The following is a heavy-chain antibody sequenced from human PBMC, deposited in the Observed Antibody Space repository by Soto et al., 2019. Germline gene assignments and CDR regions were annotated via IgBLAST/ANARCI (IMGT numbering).Heavy chain of an antibody. Sequence: VQLVESGGGLIQPGGSLRLSCAASGFTVSNNHMTWVRQAPGRGPEWVSTIYYNGNTFYADSVKGRFTISRDNSKNMLYLQMNSLRAEDTALYYCATGGDTAKDSYLGQGTLVTVSS. CDR1: GFTVSNNH. CDR3: ATGGDTAKDSY. J-gene: IGHJ4*02. D-gene: IGHD5-18*01. V-gene: IGHV3-53*01. CDR2: IYYNGNT.